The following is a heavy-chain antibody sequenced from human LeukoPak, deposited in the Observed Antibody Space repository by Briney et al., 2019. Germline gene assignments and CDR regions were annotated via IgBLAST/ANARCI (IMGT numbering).Heavy chain of an antibody. CDR3: AKAEGFFGGYYDH. V-gene: IGHV3-9*01. CDR1: GFTFVDYA. D-gene: IGHD4-23*01. J-gene: IGHJ4*02. Sequence: GGSLRLSCAASGFTFVDYAMHWVRQAPGKGLEWVSGISWNGGSIDYMDSVKGRFTISRDNAKNSLYLQMNSLRAEDTAFYFCAKAEGFFGGYYDHWGQGTLVTVSS. CDR2: ISWNGGSI.